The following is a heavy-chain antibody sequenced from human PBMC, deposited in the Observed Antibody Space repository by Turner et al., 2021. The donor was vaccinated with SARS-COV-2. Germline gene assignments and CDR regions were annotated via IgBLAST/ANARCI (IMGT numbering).Heavy chain of an antibody. D-gene: IGHD2-2*01. CDR3: ARDTRVVPRWVDS. J-gene: IGHJ4*02. V-gene: IGHV4-39*02. CDR2: IYYSGTT. Sequence: LQLQESGPGLVKPSEPLSLPCTVSGSSVNNSDYYWAWSRKPPEKGLEWIGNIYYSGTTYYNPSLKSRVTISVDTSKNQFSLKLTSVTASDTAVYFCARDTRVVPRWVDSWGQGTLVTVSS. CDR1: GSSVNNSDYY.